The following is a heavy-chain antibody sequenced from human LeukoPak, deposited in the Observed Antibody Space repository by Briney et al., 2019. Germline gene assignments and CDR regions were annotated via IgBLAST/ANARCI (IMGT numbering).Heavy chain of an antibody. D-gene: IGHD3-22*01. CDR3: ARRHDSSGYAKYYFDY. J-gene: IGHJ4*02. CDR2: IYPGDPDT. V-gene: IGHV5-51*01. CDR1: GYSFTSYW. Sequence: GESLKISCKGSGYSFTSYWIGWVRQMPGKGLEWMGIIYPGDPDTRYSPSFQGQVTISADKSISTAYLQWSSLKASDTAMYYCARRHDSSGYAKYYFDYWGQGTLVTVSS.